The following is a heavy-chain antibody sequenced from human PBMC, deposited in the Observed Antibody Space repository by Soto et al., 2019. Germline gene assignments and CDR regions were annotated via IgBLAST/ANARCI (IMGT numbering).Heavy chain of an antibody. V-gene: IGHV3-33*01. J-gene: IGHJ4*02. Sequence: QVQLVESGGGVVQPGRSLRLSCAASGFTFSSYGMHWVRQAPGKGLEWVAVIWYDGNIKYYADSVKVRFTISRDNSKNTLFLRMNSLRAEDTAVYYCARVSEGGSYYGGLDYWGQGTLVTVSS. CDR3: ARVSEGGSYYGGLDY. D-gene: IGHD1-26*01. CDR1: GFTFSSYG. CDR2: IWYDGNIK.